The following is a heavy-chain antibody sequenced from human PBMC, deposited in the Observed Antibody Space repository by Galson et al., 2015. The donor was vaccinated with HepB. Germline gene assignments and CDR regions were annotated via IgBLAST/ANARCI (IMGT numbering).Heavy chain of an antibody. CDR1: GYSFTSYW. CDR3: ARHYPGNHYTTNTTGYSSSWYKWELLLPIDWFDP. CDR2: IDPSDSYT. J-gene: IGHJ5*02. V-gene: IGHV5-10-1*01. Sequence: SGAEVKKPGESLRISCKGSGYSFTSYWISWVRQMPGKGLDWMGRIDPSDSYTNYSPSFQGHVTISADKSISTAYLQWSSLKASDTAMYYCARHYPGNHYTTNTTGYSSSWYKWELLLPIDWFDPWGQGTLVTVSS. D-gene: IGHD6-13*01.